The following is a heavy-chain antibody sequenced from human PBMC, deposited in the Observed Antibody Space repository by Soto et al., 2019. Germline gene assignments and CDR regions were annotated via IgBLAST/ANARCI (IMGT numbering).Heavy chain of an antibody. CDR2: INPSGRT. CDR3: ARTRNRWFDS. J-gene: IGHJ5*01. Sequence: SETLSLTCVVSGDSFRDYYWSWIRQSPGVGLEWIGEINPSGRTEYNPSLRGRVTLSVDTSKNQFSLTLSTMTAADTAVYYCARTRNRWFDSWGQGTLVTVSS. CDR1: GDSFRDYY. D-gene: IGHD1-1*01. V-gene: IGHV4-34*01.